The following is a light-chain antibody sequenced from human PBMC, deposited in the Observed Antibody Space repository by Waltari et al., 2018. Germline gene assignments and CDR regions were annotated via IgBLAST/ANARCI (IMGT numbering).Light chain of an antibody. CDR3: STWDDGLAGGVV. Sequence: QAVLTQPPSASGTPGQTVTISCSGSRSNIGSNPVSWYQQLPGTTPKVLIYNNRQRPSGVPDRFSGSKSGTSVSLAISGLQSDDEADYYCSTWDDGLAGGVVFGGGTKLTVL. V-gene: IGLV1-44*01. CDR1: RSNIGSNP. J-gene: IGLJ2*01. CDR2: NNR.